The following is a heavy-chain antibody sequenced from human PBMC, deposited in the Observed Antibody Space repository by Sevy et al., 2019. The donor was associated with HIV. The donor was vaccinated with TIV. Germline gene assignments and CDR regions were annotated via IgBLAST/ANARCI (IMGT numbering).Heavy chain of an antibody. V-gene: IGHV3-21*01. D-gene: IGHD2-2*01. CDR2: ISSSSRYI. Sequence: GGSLSLSCAVSGFTFSSYTMNWVRQAPGKGLEWVSSISSSSRYIYYADSVKGRFTISRDNAKNSVYLQMNSLRTEDTAVYYCARDGGCSTTSCLLYFDYWGQGTLVTVSS. CDR1: GFTFSSYT. CDR3: ARDGGCSTTSCLLYFDY. J-gene: IGHJ4*01.